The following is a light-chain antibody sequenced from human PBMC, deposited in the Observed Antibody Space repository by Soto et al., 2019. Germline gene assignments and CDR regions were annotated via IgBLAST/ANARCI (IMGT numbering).Light chain of an antibody. CDR2: EVN. J-gene: IGLJ2*01. V-gene: IGLV2-14*01. CDR3: SSHTTSGTLI. CDR1: SSDVGGYNY. Sequence: QSVLTQPACVSGSPGQSITISCTGTSSDVGGYNYVSWYQQHPGKAPKLMIYEVNNRPSGVSNRFSGSKSGNTASLTISGLQAEDEAYYYCSSHTTSGTLIFGGGTKLTV.